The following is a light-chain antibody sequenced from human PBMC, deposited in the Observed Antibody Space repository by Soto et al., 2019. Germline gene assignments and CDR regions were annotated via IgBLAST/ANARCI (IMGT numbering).Light chain of an antibody. CDR2: GAS. CDR1: QSISSSY. Sequence: EIVLTQSPGTLSLSPGEMATLSCRASQSISSSYLAWYQQKPGQAPRLLIYGASSRATGTPDRFSGSGSGTDFTLTISRLEPEDFAVYYCQQYYSSPWTFGLGTKVDIK. J-gene: IGKJ1*01. V-gene: IGKV3-20*01. CDR3: QQYYSSPWT.